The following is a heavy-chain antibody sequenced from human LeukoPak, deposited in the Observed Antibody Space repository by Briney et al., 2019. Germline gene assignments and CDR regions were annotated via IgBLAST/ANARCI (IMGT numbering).Heavy chain of an antibody. J-gene: IGHJ4*02. V-gene: IGHV3-21*01. D-gene: IGHD3-22*01. CDR2: ISSSSSYI. CDR1: GFTFSSYS. Sequence: GGSLRLSCAASGFTFSSYSMNWVRQAPGKGLEWVSSISSSSSYIYHADSVKGRFTISRDNAKNSLYLQMNSLRAEDTAVYYCARDYDSIIWGQGTLVTVSS. CDR3: ARDYDSII.